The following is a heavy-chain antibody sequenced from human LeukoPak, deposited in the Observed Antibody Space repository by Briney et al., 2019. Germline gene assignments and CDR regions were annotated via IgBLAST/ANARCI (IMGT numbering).Heavy chain of an antibody. D-gene: IGHD3-16*01. CDR3: AREPDYVWGSNHHNFDY. Sequence: ASVKVSCKASGYTFTGYYMHWVRQAPGQGLEWMGWINPNSGGTNYAQKFQGRVTMTRDTSISTAYMELSRLRSDDTAVYYCAREPDYVWGSNHHNFDYWGQGTLVTVSS. V-gene: IGHV1-2*02. CDR2: INPNSGGT. CDR1: GYTFTGYY. J-gene: IGHJ4*02.